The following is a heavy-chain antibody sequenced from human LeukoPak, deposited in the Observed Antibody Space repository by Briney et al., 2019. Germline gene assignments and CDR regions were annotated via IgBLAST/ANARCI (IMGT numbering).Heavy chain of an antibody. CDR1: GYTFTSYG. CDR2: ISVYNGNT. V-gene: IGHV1-18*01. J-gene: IGHJ4*02. CDR3: ARESGFYASGSRY. Sequence: ASVKVSCKASGYTFTSYGISWVRQAPGQGLEWMGWISVYNGNTNYAQKFQGRVTMTRSTSINTAYMELSSLRSEDTAIYYCARESGFYASGSRYWGQGTLVTVSS. D-gene: IGHD3-10*01.